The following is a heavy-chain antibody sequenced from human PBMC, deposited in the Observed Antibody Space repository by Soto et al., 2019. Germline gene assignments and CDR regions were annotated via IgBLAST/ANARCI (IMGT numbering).Heavy chain of an antibody. Sequence: LRLSCEVSGFYFNNYGINWVRQAPGKGLEWVSSVSKSDYTYYSDSVKGRFTISRDNAKNSVSLQMNSLRAEDTAVYYCAREDSIIIPAVSDFWGQGTLVTVSS. V-gene: IGHV3-21*01. D-gene: IGHD2-2*01. J-gene: IGHJ4*02. CDR1: GFYFNNYG. CDR3: AREDSIIIPAVSDF. CDR2: VSKSDYT.